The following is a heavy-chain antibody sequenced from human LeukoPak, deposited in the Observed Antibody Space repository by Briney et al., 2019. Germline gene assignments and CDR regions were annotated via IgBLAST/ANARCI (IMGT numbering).Heavy chain of an antibody. D-gene: IGHD2-2*01. CDR3: ARVAPYCSSTSCYFNY. J-gene: IGHJ4*02. CDR1: GGTFSSYA. V-gene: IGHV1-69*06. Sequence: SVKVSCKASGGTFSSYAISWVRQDPGQGLEWMGGIIPIFGTANYAQKFQGRVTITADKSTSTAYMELSSLRSEDTAVYYCARVAPYCSSTSCYFNYWGQGTLVTVSS. CDR2: IIPIFGTA.